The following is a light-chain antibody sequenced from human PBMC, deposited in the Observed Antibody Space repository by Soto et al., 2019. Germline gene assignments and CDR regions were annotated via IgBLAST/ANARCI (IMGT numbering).Light chain of an antibody. J-gene: IGLJ2*01. CDR2: GNS. CDR3: QSYDISPSGNVV. Sequence: QSVLTQPPSVSGAPGQRVTISCTGSSSNIGAGYDVHWYQQLPGTAPKLLIYGNSNRPSGVPDRYTGSKSGTSASLAITGLHAEDEADYYCQSYDISPSGNVVLGGGTKLTVL. CDR1: SSNIGAGYD. V-gene: IGLV1-40*01.